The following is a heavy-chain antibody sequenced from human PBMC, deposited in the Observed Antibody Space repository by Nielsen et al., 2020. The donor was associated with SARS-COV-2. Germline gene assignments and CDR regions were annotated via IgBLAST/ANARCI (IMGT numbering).Heavy chain of an antibody. CDR2: ISSSSSTI. Sequence: GESLKISCAASGFTFSSYSMNWVRQAPGKGLEWVSYISSSSSTIYYADSVKGRFTISRDNAKNSLYLQMNSLRAEDTTVYHCARDEYEGAFDIWGQGTMVTVSS. J-gene: IGHJ3*02. CDR3: ARDEYEGAFDI. CDR1: GFTFSSYS. D-gene: IGHD2-2*01. V-gene: IGHV3-48*04.